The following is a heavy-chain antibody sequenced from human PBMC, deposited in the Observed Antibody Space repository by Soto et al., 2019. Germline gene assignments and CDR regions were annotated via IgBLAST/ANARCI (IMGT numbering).Heavy chain of an antibody. CDR2: IYHSGNT. CDR1: GDSISNYY. D-gene: IGHD6-13*01. J-gene: IGHJ4*02. V-gene: IGHV4-59*01. Sequence: SETLSLTCTVSGDSISNYYWSWIRQAPGKGLEWIGFIYHSGNTNYNPSLKSRVTISIDTSKSQFSLNLNSVTAADTAVYYCARDQGIASSGPFDYWGPGTLVTVSS. CDR3: ARDQGIASSGPFDY.